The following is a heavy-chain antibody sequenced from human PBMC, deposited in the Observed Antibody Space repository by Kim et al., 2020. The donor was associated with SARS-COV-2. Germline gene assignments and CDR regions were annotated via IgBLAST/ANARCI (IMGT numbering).Heavy chain of an antibody. CDR3: ARAYYYDSSGYS. CDR2: T. V-gene: IGHV1-2*02. J-gene: IGHJ4*02. Sequence: TNYAQKFQGRVTMTRDTSIRTAYMELSRLRSDDTAVYYCARAYYYDSSGYSWGQGTLVTVSS. D-gene: IGHD3-22*01.